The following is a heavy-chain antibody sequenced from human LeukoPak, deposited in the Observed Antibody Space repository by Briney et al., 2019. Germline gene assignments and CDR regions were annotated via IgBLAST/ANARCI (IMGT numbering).Heavy chain of an antibody. V-gene: IGHV4-4*02. D-gene: IGHD6-13*01. Sequence: KPGGSLRLSCSASGFTISNCWMTWIRQPPGKGLEWIGEINHSGSTNYKPSLKSRVTISVDKSKNHFSLKLTSVTAADTAVYYCARSGYSISWYYWGQGTLVTVSS. CDR3: ARSGYSISWYY. CDR2: INHSGST. J-gene: IGHJ4*02. CDR1: GFTISNCW.